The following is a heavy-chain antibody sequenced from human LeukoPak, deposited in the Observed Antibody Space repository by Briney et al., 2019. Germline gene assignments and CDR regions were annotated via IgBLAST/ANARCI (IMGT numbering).Heavy chain of an antibody. D-gene: IGHD3-22*01. CDR3: HKAPPGMTMMTDY. Sequence: ASVKVSCKASGYTFTNYHIAWERQSPGQPPEWRGWVSTNDGNTVYTQRHPCRVTMTTNTSTSVAYMYLRRLTSAATAVTYCHKAPPGMTMMTDYWGQGTRVTVSS. V-gene: IGHV1-18*01. J-gene: IGHJ4*02. CDR2: VSTNDGNT. CDR1: GYTFTNYH.